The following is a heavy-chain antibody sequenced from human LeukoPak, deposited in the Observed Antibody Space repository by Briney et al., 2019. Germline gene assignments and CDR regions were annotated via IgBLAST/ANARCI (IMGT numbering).Heavy chain of an antibody. CDR2: IHYSGST. CDR3: ARDLRYSSGWYDWYFDL. Sequence: SETLSLTCAVYGGSFSGYYWSWIRQPPGKGLEWMGYIHYSGSTNYNPSLKSRVTISVDTSKNQFSLKLSSVTAADTAIYYCARDLRYSSGWYDWYFDLWGRGTLVTISS. CDR1: GGSFSGYY. V-gene: IGHV4-59*01. D-gene: IGHD6-19*01. J-gene: IGHJ2*01.